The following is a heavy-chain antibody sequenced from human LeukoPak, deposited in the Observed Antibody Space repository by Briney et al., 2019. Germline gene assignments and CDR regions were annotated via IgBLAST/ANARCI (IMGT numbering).Heavy chain of an antibody. J-gene: IGHJ3*02. CDR1: GFTFSSYS. Sequence: PGGSLRLSCAASGFTFSSYSVNWVRQAPGKGLEWVSSISERSSYIYYADSMKGRFTISRDNAKNSLYLQMNSLRAEDTAVYYCARSTRGQNDAFDIWAQGTVVTVSS. D-gene: IGHD1-26*01. CDR2: ISERSSYI. CDR3: ARSTRGQNDAFDI. V-gene: IGHV3-21*01.